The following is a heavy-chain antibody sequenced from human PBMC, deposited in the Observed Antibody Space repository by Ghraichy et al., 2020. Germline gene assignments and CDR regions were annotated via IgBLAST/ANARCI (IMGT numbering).Heavy chain of an antibody. D-gene: IGHD6-13*01. CDR3: AAAAGYRF. V-gene: IGHV3-43*02. Sequence: GALNISCAASGFTFDDYAMHWVRQAPGKGLEWVSLISGDGGSTYYADSVKGRFTISRDNSKNSLYLQMNSLRTEDTALYYCAAAAGYRFWGQGTLVTVSS. CDR1: GFTFDDYA. J-gene: IGHJ4*02. CDR2: ISGDGGST.